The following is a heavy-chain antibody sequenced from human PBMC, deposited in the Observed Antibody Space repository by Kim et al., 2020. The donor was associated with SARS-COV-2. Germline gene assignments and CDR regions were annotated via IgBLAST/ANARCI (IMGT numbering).Heavy chain of an antibody. D-gene: IGHD6-19*01. Sequence: ASVKVSCKASGYTLNDNHINWVRQAPGQWLEWMGRINPNSGGTNYAQKFQGRVTMTRDTSISTAYMELRSLRSDDTAVYYCTTSAVSDVDYWGQGTLVTVSS. CDR3: TTSAVSDVDY. CDR2: INPNSGGT. CDR1: GYTLNDNH. V-gene: IGHV1-2*06. J-gene: IGHJ4*02.